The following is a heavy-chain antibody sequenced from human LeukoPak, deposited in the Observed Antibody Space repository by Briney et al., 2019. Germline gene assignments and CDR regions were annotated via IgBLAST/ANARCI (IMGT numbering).Heavy chain of an antibody. CDR3: ARGRLTAAGDNWFEP. V-gene: IGHV1-2*02. CDR2: INPNSGGT. J-gene: IGHJ5*02. D-gene: IGHD6-13*01. Sequence: ASVKVSCKASGYTFTGYYMHWVRQAPGQGLEWIGWINPNSGGTNYAQKFQGRVTMTRDTSISTAYMELSRLRSDDTAVYYCARGRLTAAGDNWFEPWGQGTLVTVSS. CDR1: GYTFTGYY.